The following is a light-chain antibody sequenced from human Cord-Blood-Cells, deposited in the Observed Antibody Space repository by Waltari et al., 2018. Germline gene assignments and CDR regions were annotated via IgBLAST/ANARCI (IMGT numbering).Light chain of an antibody. CDR1: QGISSY. V-gene: IGKV1-9*01. Sequence: IQLTQSPSSLSASVGDRVTITCRASQGISSYLVWYQQKPGKAPKLLIYAASTLQSGVQSRFSGSGSGTDFTLTISSLQPEDFATYYCQQLNSYPITFGQGTRLEIK. J-gene: IGKJ5*01. CDR3: QQLNSYPIT. CDR2: AAS.